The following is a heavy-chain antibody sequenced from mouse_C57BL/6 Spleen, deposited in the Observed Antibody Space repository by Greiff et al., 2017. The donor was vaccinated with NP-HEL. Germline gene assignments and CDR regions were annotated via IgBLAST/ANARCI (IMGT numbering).Heavy chain of an antibody. Sequence: QVQLQQSGPELVKPGASVKISCKASGYAFSSSWMNWVKQRPGKGLEWIGRIYPGDGDTNYNGKFKGKATLTADKSSSTAYMQLSSLTSEDSAVYFCAREDSSGYLFDYWGQGTTLTVSS. D-gene: IGHD3-2*02. CDR2: IYPGDGDT. CDR3: AREDSSGYLFDY. CDR1: GYAFSSSW. J-gene: IGHJ2*01. V-gene: IGHV1-82*01.